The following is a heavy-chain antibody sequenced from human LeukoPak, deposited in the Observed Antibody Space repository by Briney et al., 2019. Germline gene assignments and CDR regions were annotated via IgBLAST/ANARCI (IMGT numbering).Heavy chain of an antibody. CDR1: GFTFSSYW. V-gene: IGHV3-7*01. Sequence: PGGSLKLSCAASGFTFSSYWMSWVRQAPGKGLEWVANIKQDGSEKYYVDSVKGRFTISRDNAKNSLYLQMNSLRAEDTAVYYCARVSLRGYCSSTSCYTIEGAFDYWGQGTLVTVSS. CDR2: IKQDGSEK. J-gene: IGHJ4*02. D-gene: IGHD2-2*02. CDR3: ARVSLRGYCSSTSCYTIEGAFDY.